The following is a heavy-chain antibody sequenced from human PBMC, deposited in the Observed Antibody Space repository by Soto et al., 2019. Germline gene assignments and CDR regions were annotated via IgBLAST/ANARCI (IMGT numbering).Heavy chain of an antibody. D-gene: IGHD3-10*01. CDR1: GDTFTNCV. CDR2: IIPLFGTT. V-gene: IGHV1-69*01. J-gene: IGHJ6*02. Sequence: QVQVVQSGVEVRRPGSSVKVSCKASGDTFTNCVISWVRQAPGQGLEWMGGIIPLFGTTDFAQRFQGRLTIKTDESTTTAYMELSRLRSEYTATYYCAAELGFGKLSVVWGQGTTVIVSS. CDR3: AAELGFGKLSVV.